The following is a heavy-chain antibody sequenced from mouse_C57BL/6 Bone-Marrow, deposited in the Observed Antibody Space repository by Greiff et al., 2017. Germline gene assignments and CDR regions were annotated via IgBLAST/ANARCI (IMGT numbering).Heavy chain of an antibody. V-gene: IGHV5-9-1*02. D-gene: IGHD1-1*01. J-gene: IGHJ1*03. CDR1: GFTFSSYA. Sequence: EVMLVESGEGLVKPGGSLKLSCAASGFTFSSYAMSWVRQTPEKRLEWVAYISSGGDYIYYADTVKGRITIARDTARNTLCLQMSSLKSEDTAMYYCTYYYGSSYWYFDVWGTGTTVTVSS. CDR3: TYYYGSSYWYFDV. CDR2: ISSGGDYI.